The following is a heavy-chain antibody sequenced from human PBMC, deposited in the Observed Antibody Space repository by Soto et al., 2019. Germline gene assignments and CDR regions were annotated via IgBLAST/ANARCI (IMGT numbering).Heavy chain of an antibody. V-gene: IGHV4-34*01. D-gene: IGHD6-19*01. J-gene: IGHJ6*03. CDR2: INHSGST. CDR1: GGSFSGYY. CDR3: ARVMAVAGTSSRGYYYYMDV. Sequence: SETLSLTCAVYGGSFSGYYWSWIRQPPGKGLEWIGEINHSGSTNYNPSLKSRVTISVETSKNQFSLKLSSVTAADTAVYYCARVMAVAGTSSRGYYYYMDVWGKGTTVTVSS.